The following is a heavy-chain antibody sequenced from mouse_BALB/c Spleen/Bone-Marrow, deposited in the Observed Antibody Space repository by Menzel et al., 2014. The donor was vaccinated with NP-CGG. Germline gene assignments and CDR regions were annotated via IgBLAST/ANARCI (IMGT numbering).Heavy chain of an antibody. CDR1: GYTFTSYW. J-gene: IGHJ4*01. V-gene: IGHV1-7*01. CDR2: INPSTGYT. CDR3: ARQITTVDYAMDY. Sequence: VQLQQSGAELAKPGASVKMSCKASGYTFTSYWMHWVKQRPGQGLEWIGYINPSTGYTEYNQKFKDKATLTADKSSCTAYMQPSSLTSEDSAVYYCARQITTVDYAMDYWGQGTSVTVSS. D-gene: IGHD1-1*01.